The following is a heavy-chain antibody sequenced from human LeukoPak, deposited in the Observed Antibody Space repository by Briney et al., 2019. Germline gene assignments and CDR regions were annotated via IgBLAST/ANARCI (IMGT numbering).Heavy chain of an antibody. D-gene: IGHD3-22*01. V-gene: IGHV3-23*01. Sequence: PGGSLRLSCAASGFTFSSYAMSWVRQAPGKGLEWVSAISGSGGSTYYADSVKGRFTISRDNSKNTLYLQMNSLRAEDTAVYYCAKGTQYYYDSSGYYLDYWGQRTLVTVSS. CDR2: ISGSGGST. CDR3: AKGTQYYYDSSGYYLDY. J-gene: IGHJ4*02. CDR1: GFTFSSYA.